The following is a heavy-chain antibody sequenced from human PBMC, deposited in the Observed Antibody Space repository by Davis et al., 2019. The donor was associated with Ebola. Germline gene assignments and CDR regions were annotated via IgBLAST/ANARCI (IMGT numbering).Heavy chain of an antibody. D-gene: IGHD2-15*01. CDR1: GFTFSSYG. CDR2: ISYDGSNK. Sequence: GESLKISCAASGFTFSSYGMHWVRQAPGKGLEWVAVISYDGSNKYYADSVKGRFTISRDNSKNTLYLQMNSLRAEDTAVYYCASGSRWTAHLTDYWGQGTLVTVSS. CDR3: ASGSRWTAHLTDY. V-gene: IGHV3-30*03. J-gene: IGHJ4*02.